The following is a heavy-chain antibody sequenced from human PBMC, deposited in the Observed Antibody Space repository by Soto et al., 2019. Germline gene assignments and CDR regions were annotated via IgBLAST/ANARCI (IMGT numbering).Heavy chain of an antibody. CDR2: ISAYNGNT. V-gene: IGHV1-18*01. CDR1: GYTFTSYG. CDR3: ARVATIDYYYYYGMDV. Sequence: ASVKVSCKASGYTFTSYGISWVRQAPGQGLEWMGWISAYNGNTNYAQKPQGRVTMTTDTSTSTAYMELRSLRSDDTAVYYCARVATIDYYYYYGMDVWGQGTTVTVSS. D-gene: IGHD5-12*01. J-gene: IGHJ6*02.